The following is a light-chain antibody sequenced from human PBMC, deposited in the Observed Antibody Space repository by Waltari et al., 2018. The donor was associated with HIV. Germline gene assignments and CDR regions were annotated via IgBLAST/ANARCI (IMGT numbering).Light chain of an antibody. CDR3: CAYAGSTTYVI. CDR2: EVS. V-gene: IGLV2-23*02. CDR1: SSAVGGYNL. J-gene: IGLJ2*01. Sequence: QSALTQPASVSGSPGQSITLSCPGTSSAVGGYNLVSWYQQHPGKAPKLMIYEVSKRPSGVSNRFSGSKSGNTASLTISGLQAEDEADYYCCAYAGSTTYVIFGGGTKLTVL.